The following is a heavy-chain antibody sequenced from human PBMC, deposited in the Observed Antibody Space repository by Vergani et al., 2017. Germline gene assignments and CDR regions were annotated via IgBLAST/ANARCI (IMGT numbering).Heavy chain of an antibody. V-gene: IGHV3-30-3*01. CDR2: ISYDGSNK. Sequence: VQLVESGGGVVQPGRSLRLSCAASGFTFSSYAMHWVRQAPGKGLEWVAVISYDGSNKNYADSVKGRFTISRDNSKNTQYLQMNSLRAEDTAVYYCARDRSLYYYYGMDVWGQGTTVTVSS. CDR3: ARDRSLYYYYGMDV. CDR1: GFTFSSYA. J-gene: IGHJ6*02.